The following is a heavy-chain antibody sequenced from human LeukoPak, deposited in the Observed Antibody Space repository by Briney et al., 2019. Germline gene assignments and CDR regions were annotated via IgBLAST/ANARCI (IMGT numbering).Heavy chain of an antibody. V-gene: IGHV4-59*01. CDR1: GGSFSGYY. CDR3: ARVGAGYFRYYYYGMDV. Sequence: KPSETLSLTCAVYGGSFSGYYWSWIRQPPGKGLEWIGYIYYSGSTNYNPSLKSRVTISVDTSKNQFSLKLSSVTAADTAVYYCARVGAGYFRYYYYGMDVWGQGTTVTVSS. J-gene: IGHJ6*02. D-gene: IGHD2/OR15-2a*01. CDR2: IYYSGST.